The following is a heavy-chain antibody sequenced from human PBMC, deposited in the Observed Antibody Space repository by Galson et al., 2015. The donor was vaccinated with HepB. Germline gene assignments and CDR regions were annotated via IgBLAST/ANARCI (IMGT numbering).Heavy chain of an antibody. CDR1: GGTFSSYA. D-gene: IGHD3-16*02. CDR3: ARDPGYDYVWGSYRYTLHY. V-gene: IGHV1-69*13. Sequence: SVKVSCKASGGTFSSYAISWVRQAPGQGLERMGGIIPIFGTANYAQKFQGRVTITADESTSTAYMELSSLRSEDTAVYYCARDPGYDYVWGSYRYTLHYWGQGTLVTVSS. CDR2: IIPIFGTA. J-gene: IGHJ4*02.